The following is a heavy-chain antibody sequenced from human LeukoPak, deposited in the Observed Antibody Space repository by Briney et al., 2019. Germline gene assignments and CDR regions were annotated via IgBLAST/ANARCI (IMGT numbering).Heavy chain of an antibody. V-gene: IGHV1-18*01. CDR3: ARDGGYFDWPHNFDC. J-gene: IGHJ4*02. D-gene: IGHD3-9*01. CDR1: GYTFTSYG. Sequence: ASVKVSCKASGYTFTSYGISWVRQAPGQGLEWMGWISAYNGNTNYAQKLQGRVTMTTDTSTSTAYMELRSLRSDDTAVYYCARDGGYFDWPHNFDCWGQGTLVTVSS. CDR2: ISAYNGNT.